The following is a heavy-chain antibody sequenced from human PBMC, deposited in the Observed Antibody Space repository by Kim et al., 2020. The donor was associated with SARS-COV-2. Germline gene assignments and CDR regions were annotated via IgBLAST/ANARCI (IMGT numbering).Heavy chain of an antibody. D-gene: IGHD3-10*01. CDR1: GGSISSSSYY. V-gene: IGHV4-39*01. CDR3: ARRGGYYYGSGTYRYYFDY. J-gene: IGHJ4*02. CDR2: IYYSGST. Sequence: SETLSLTCTVSGGSISSSSYYWGWIRQPPGKGLEWIGSIYYSGSTYYNPSLKSRVTISVDTSKNQFSLKLSSVTAADTAVYYCARRGGYYYGSGTYRYYFDYWGQGTLVTVSS.